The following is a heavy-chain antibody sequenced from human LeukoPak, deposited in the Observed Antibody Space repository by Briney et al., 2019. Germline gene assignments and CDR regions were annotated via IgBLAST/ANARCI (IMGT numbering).Heavy chain of an antibody. V-gene: IGHV3-7*01. D-gene: IGHD2-15*01. CDR2: IKQDGSET. CDR3: VREGFYFFDF. Sequence: PGGSLRISCAASGFPFDDYGMLWVRQAPGKGLEWVANIKQDGSETTYADSVRGRFTIFRDNAKDSVYLQMNSLRAEDSATYYCVREGFYFFDFWGQGTLVTVSS. J-gene: IGHJ5*01. CDR1: GFPFDDYG.